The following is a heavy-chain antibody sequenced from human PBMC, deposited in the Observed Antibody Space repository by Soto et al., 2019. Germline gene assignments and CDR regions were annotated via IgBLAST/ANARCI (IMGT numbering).Heavy chain of an antibody. CDR3: AKAAKIAPPITVFGVVHRPNYYGRAV. D-gene: IGHD3-3*01. Sequence: EVPLLESGGGLVQPGGSLRLSCAASGFTVSSDAMSWVRQARGKGLEWVSGISGSGGSTYDADSVKGRFTISSDNSKNPLYLNMNSLRAEDTAVYDCAKAAKIAPPITVFGVVHRPNYYGRAVCGQGTTVTVSS. J-gene: IGHJ6*02. V-gene: IGHV3-23*01. CDR1: GFTVSSDA. CDR2: ISGSGGST.